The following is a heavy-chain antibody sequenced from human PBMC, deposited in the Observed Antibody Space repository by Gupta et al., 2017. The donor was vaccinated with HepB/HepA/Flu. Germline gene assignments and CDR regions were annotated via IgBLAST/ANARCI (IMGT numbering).Heavy chain of an antibody. Sequence: EVQLLESGGAWVQPGGSLRLSCAASGVSFSRYAMSWVRQAPGKGLEWVAAASGSGGSTYYSDSVNRRFTISRDNSKNTLYLEMSSVRDDDTAVYYCAKIPYYDFWSGPTHFEYWGQGTLVPVSS. CDR2: ASGSGGST. CDR1: GVSFSRYA. D-gene: IGHD3-3*01. V-gene: IGHV3-23*01. CDR3: AKIPYYDFWSGPTHFEY. J-gene: IGHJ4*02.